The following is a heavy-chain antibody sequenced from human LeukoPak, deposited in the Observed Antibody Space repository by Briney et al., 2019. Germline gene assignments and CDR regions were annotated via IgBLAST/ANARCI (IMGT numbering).Heavy chain of an antibody. V-gene: IGHV1-18*01. CDR1: GYTFTSYG. J-gene: IGHJ5*02. D-gene: IGHD3-3*01. CDR3: ARVLYRFLEWFSGSDP. Sequence: GASVKVSCKASGYTFTSYGISWVRQAPGQGLEWMGWISAYNGNTNYAQKLQGRVTMTTDTSTSTAYMELRSLRSDDTAVYYCARVLYRFLEWFSGSDPWAKGPLVPVPS. CDR2: ISAYNGNT.